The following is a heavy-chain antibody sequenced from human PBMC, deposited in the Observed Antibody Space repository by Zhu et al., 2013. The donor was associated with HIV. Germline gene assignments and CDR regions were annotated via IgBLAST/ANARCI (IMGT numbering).Heavy chain of an antibody. CDR1: GGTFSSYA. V-gene: IGHV1-69*01. CDR2: IIPIFGTA. CDR3: ARLDVDTAMVFPYYFDY. Sequence: QVQLVQSGAEVKKPGSSVKVSCKASGGTFSSYAISWVRQAPGQGLEWMGGIIPIFGTANYAQKFQGRVTITADESTSTAYMELSSLRSEDTAVYYCARLDVDTAMVFPYYFDYWGQGTLVTVSS. D-gene: IGHD5-18*01. J-gene: IGHJ4*02.